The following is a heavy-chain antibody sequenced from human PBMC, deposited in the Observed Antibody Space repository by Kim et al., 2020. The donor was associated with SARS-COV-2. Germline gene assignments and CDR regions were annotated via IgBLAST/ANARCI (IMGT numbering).Heavy chain of an antibody. CDR3: ANDYNWNYQFDY. J-gene: IGHJ4*02. D-gene: IGHD1-7*01. V-gene: IGHV3-21*03. Sequence: YHADSVKGRCTTSRDNAKSLLYLQMNSVRAEDTAMYDCANDYNWNYQFDYWGQGTQVTVSS.